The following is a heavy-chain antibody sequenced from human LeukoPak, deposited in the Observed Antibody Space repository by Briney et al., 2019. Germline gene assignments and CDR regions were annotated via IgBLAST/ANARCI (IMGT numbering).Heavy chain of an antibody. J-gene: IGHJ4*02. CDR1: GFTFSIYA. CDR2: ISGSGDNT. Sequence: PGGSLRLSCAASGFTFSIYAMNWVRQAPGKGLEWVSSISGSGDNTHYAGSVKGRFTISRDNSKNTLYLQIHSLRAEDTAIYFCAKGHGDYPGNYFNYWGQGTLVSVSS. V-gene: IGHV3-23*01. D-gene: IGHD4-17*01. CDR3: AKGHGDYPGNYFNY.